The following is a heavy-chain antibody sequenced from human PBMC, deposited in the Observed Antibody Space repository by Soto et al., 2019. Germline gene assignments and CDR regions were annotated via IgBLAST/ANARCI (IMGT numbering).Heavy chain of an antibody. V-gene: IGHV4-61*01. Sequence: SETLSLTCTVSGGSVSSGSYYWSWIRQPPGKGLEWIGYIYYSGSTNYNPSLKSRVTISVDTSKNQFSLKLGSVTAADTAVYYCARGITIFGVVNPHFDYWGQGTLVTVSS. CDR2: IYYSGST. CDR1: GGSVSSGSYY. D-gene: IGHD3-3*01. J-gene: IGHJ4*02. CDR3: ARGITIFGVVNPHFDY.